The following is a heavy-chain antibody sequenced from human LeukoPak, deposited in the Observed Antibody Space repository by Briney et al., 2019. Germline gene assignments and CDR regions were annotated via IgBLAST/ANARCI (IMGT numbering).Heavy chain of an antibody. Sequence: SQTLSLTCAISGDSVSSNSAAWNWIRQSPSRGLEWLGRTYYRSKWYNDYAVSVKSRITINPDTSKNQFSLQLNSVTPEDTAVYYCAREGYDILTGYSYAFDIWGQGTMVTVSS. CDR1: GDSVSSNSAA. V-gene: IGHV6-1*01. CDR3: AREGYDILTGYSYAFDI. D-gene: IGHD3-9*01. CDR2: TYYRSKWYN. J-gene: IGHJ3*02.